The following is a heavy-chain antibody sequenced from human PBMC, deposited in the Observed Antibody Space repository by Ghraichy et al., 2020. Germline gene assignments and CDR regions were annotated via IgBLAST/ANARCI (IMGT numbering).Heavy chain of an antibody. Sequence: GGSLRLSCAASGFTFSSYWMSWVRQAPGKGLEWVANIKQDGSEKYYVDSVKGRFTISRDNAKNSLFLQMNSLRAEDTAVYYCARNLGDCSRTGCYIGPRPIDYWGQGTLVTVSS. J-gene: IGHJ4*02. V-gene: IGHV3-7*01. D-gene: IGHD2-2*02. CDR2: IKQDGSEK. CDR1: GFTFSSYW. CDR3: ARNLGDCSRTGCYIGPRPIDY.